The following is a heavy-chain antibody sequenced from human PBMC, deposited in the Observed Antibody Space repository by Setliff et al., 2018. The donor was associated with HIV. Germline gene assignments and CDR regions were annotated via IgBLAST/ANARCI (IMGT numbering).Heavy chain of an antibody. CDR3: ARNYSPSGYSSAVDY. D-gene: IGHD5-12*01. Sequence: SETLSLTCSVSGASISSSSNSWGWIRQPPGKGLEWIGSLYSSGRTNYNPSLKSRVSISVDTSKNQFSLKLTSVTAADTAVYFCARNYSPSGYSSAVDYWGQGTLVTVSS. V-gene: IGHV4-39*07. J-gene: IGHJ4*02. CDR1: GASISSSSNS. CDR2: LYSSGRT.